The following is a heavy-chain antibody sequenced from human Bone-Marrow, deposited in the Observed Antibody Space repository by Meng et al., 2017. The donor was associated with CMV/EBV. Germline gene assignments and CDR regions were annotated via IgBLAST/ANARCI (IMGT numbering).Heavy chain of an antibody. Sequence: ASVKVSCKASGYTFTRFGISWVRQAPGQGLEWMGWISAYNGNTNYAQKLQGRVSMTTDTSTTTAHMEVRSLRSDDTAVYYCARNWFGELDWFDPWGQGTLVTVSS. V-gene: IGHV1-18*01. J-gene: IGHJ5*02. CDR1: GYTFTRFG. CDR2: ISAYNGNT. CDR3: ARNWFGELDWFDP. D-gene: IGHD3-10*01.